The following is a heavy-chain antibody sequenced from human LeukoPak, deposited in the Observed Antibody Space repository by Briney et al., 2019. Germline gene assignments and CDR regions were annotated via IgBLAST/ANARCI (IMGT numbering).Heavy chain of an antibody. V-gene: IGHV3-21*01. CDR2: ISSSSSYI. J-gene: IGHJ4*02. CDR3: ARGISYFDY. D-gene: IGHD5-18*01. Sequence: GGSLRLSCAASGFTFSSYIMNLVRQAPGKGLEWVSSISSSSSYIYYADSVKGRFTISRDNAKNSLYLQTNSLRAEDTAVYYCARGISYFDYWGQGTLVTLSS. CDR1: GFTFSSYI.